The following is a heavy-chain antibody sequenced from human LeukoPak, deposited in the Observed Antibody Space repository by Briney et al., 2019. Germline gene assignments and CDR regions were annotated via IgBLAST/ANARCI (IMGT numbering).Heavy chain of an antibody. Sequence: GGSLRLSCAASGFTFSSYWMHWVRQAPGKGLVWVSRINSDGSGTSYADSVKGRFTISRDNAKNTLYLEMHSLRAEDTAVYYCARSSWYSYFDYWGQGTLVTDSS. D-gene: IGHD6-13*01. CDR3: ARSSWYSYFDY. CDR1: GFTFSSYW. V-gene: IGHV3-74*01. CDR2: INSDGSGT. J-gene: IGHJ4*02.